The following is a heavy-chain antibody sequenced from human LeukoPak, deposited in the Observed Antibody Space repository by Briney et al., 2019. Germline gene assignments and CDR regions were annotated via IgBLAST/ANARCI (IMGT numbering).Heavy chain of an antibody. D-gene: IGHD3-22*01. Sequence: ASVKVSCKASGYTFTSYGISWGRQAPGQGLEWMGWISAYNGNTNYAQTLQGRVTMTTDTSTSTAYMELRSLRSDDTAVYYCARDPYYYDSSAPFNWFDPWGQGTLVTVSS. J-gene: IGHJ5*02. CDR3: ARDPYYYDSSAPFNWFDP. CDR1: GYTFTSYG. CDR2: ISAYNGNT. V-gene: IGHV1-18*01.